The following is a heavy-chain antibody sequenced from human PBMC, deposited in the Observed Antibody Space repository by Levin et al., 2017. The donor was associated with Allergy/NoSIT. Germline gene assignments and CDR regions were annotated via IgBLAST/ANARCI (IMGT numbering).Heavy chain of an antibody. CDR1: GFTFSDYY. J-gene: IGHJ6*03. D-gene: IGHD3-10*01. CDR3: ARDIGGEIFGYYYMDV. Sequence: GESLKISCAASGFTFSDYYMSWIRQAPGKGLEWVSYISSSGSTIYYADSVKGRFTISRDNAKNSLYLQMNSLRAEDTAVYYWARDIGGEIFGYYYMDVWGKGTTVTVSS. CDR2: ISSSGSTI. V-gene: IGHV3-11*01.